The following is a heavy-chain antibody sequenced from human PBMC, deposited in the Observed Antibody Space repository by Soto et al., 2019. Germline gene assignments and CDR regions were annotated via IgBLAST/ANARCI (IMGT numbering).Heavy chain of an antibody. Sequence: ASVKVSCKASGYTFTSYGISWVRQAPGQGLEWMGWISAYNGNTNYAQKLQGRVTMTTDTSTSTAYMELRSLRSDDTAVYYCARERHRDPKGYDFWSGYFDYWGQG. J-gene: IGHJ4*02. CDR1: GYTFTSYG. V-gene: IGHV1-18*01. CDR2: ISAYNGNT. CDR3: ARERHRDPKGYDFWSGYFDY. D-gene: IGHD3-3*01.